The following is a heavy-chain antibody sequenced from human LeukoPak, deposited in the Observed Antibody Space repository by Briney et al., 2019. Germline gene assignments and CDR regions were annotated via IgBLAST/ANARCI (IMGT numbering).Heavy chain of an antibody. J-gene: IGHJ5*02. D-gene: IGHD1-26*01. V-gene: IGHV4-59*01. CDR1: GGSISSYY. CDR3: ARGYSATYSRFDP. Sequence: SETLSLTCTVSGGSISSYYWSWIRQPPGKGLEWIGYIYYTGNTNYNPSLKSRVTISVDTSKYQFSLKLTSVTAADTAVYFCARGYSATYSRFDPWGQGTLVTVSS. CDR2: IYYTGNT.